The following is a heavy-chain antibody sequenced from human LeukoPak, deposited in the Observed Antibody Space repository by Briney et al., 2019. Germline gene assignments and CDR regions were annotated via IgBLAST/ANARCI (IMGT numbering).Heavy chain of an antibody. CDR3: AKYSSSWDEDY. CDR2: IRASGGST. Sequence: GGSLRLSCAASGFTFSNYAMTWVRQALGKGLEWVSSIRASGGSTYYADSVKGRFTISRDNSKNTLYLQMNSLRAEDTAVYYCAKYSSSWDEDYWGQGTLVTVSS. D-gene: IGHD6-13*01. J-gene: IGHJ4*02. V-gene: IGHV3-23*01. CDR1: GFTFSNYA.